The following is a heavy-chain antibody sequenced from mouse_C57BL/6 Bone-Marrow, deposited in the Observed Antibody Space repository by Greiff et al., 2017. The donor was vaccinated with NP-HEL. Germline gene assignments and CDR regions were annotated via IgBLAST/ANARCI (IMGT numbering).Heavy chain of an antibody. CDR2: IDPNSGGT. CDR1: GYTFTSYW. CDR3: ARSATVVATGDY. J-gene: IGHJ2*01. Sequence: VKLVESGAELVKPGASVKLSCKASGYTFTSYWMHWVKQRPGRGLEWIGRIDPNSGGTKYNEKFKSKATLTVDKPSSTAYMQLSSLTSEDSAVYYCARSATVVATGDYWGQGTTLTVSS. V-gene: IGHV1-72*01. D-gene: IGHD1-1*01.